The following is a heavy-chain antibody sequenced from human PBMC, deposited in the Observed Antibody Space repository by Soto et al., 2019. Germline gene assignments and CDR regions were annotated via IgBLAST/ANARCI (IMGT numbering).Heavy chain of an antibody. CDR1: GFMVNSNY. V-gene: IGHV3-66*01. Sequence: GGSLRLSCAASGFMVNSNYINWIRQAPGKGLEWVSFIFTGDNTLYADSVRGRFTISRDSSKNTVYLQMHSLRAEDTAVYYCARDGGISSGGVWGYFDLWGQGTLVTVSS. D-gene: IGHD6-6*01. CDR3: ARDGGISSGGVWGYFDL. CDR2: IFTGDNT. J-gene: IGHJ4*02.